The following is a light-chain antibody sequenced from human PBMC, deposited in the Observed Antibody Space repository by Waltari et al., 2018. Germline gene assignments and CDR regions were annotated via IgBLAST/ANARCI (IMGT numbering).Light chain of an antibody. J-gene: IGKJ1*01. CDR1: QSVSTY. CDR2: AAS. V-gene: IGKV3-11*01. Sequence: EIVLTQSPATLSLSPGERATLSRRASQSVSTYLAWYQQRPGQAPRLLISAASNRATGIPARFSGSGSGTDFTLTISSLEPEDFAVYYCQQRSDWWTFGQGTKVEIK. CDR3: QQRSDWWT.